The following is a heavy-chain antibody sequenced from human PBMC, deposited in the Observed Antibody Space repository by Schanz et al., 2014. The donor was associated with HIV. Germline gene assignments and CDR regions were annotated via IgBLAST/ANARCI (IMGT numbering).Heavy chain of an antibody. CDR2: SRVKSDSYAT. V-gene: IGHV3-72*01. CDR1: GFIFSDHF. J-gene: IGHJ6*02. CDR3: TRVITRWFGEARYASDV. D-gene: IGHD3-10*01. Sequence: PGGSLRLSCTTSGFIFSDHFMGWVRQAPGKGLEWVARSRVKSDSYATEYAASVKGRFTISRDDSKSIAYLQLNSLRVEDTAIYYCTRVITRWFGEARYASDVWGQGTTVIVSS.